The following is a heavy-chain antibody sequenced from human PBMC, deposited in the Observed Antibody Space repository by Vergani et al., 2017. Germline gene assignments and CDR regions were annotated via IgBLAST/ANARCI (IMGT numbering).Heavy chain of an antibody. Sequence: QVQLVQSGAEVKKPGASVKVSCKASGYTFTSYGISGVRQAPGQGLEWMGWISAYNGNTNYAQKLQGRVTMTTDTSTSTAYMELRSLRSDDTAVYYCAGVRLWFGEQRVWDFQHWGQGTLVTVSS. CDR3: AGVRLWFGEQRVWDFQH. V-gene: IGHV1-18*01. D-gene: IGHD3-10*01. J-gene: IGHJ1*01. CDR2: ISAYNGNT. CDR1: GYTFTSYG.